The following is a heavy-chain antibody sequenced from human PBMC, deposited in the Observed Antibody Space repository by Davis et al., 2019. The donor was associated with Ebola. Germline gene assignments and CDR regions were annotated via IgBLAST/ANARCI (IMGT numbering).Heavy chain of an antibody. CDR1: GYTFTSYG. CDR2: ISAYNGNT. V-gene: IGHV1-18*04. D-gene: IGHD2-21*02. CDR3: AREAALVVVVTAIPFDY. J-gene: IGHJ4*02. Sequence: ASVKVSCKASGYTFTSYGISWVRQAPGQGLEWMGWISAYNGNTNYAQKLQGRVTMTTDTSTSTAYMELRSLRSDDTAVYYCAREAALVVVVTAIPFDYWGQGTLVTVSS.